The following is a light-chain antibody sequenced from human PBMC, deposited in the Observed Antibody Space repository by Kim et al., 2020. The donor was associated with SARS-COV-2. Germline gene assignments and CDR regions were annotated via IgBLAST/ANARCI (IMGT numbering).Light chain of an antibody. CDR1: QGISSY. Sequence: EDRVPITCRLSQGISSYFAWSQQKPGKAPELLIYAASTLQSGVPSRFSGSGSGTDFTLTISCLQSEDFATYYCQQYYSFPLTFGQRTKVDIK. CDR3: QQYYSFPLT. V-gene: IGKV1D-8*01. J-gene: IGKJ1*01. CDR2: AAS.